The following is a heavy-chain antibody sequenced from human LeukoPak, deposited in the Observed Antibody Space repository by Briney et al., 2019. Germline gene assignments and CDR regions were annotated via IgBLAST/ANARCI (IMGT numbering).Heavy chain of an antibody. CDR3: ARDSPPYGSGSYYKKGASGWFDP. J-gene: IGHJ5*02. CDR1: GGSISSYY. Sequence: SETLSLTCTVSGGSISSYYWSWIRQPPGKGLEWIGYIYYSGSTNYNPSLKSRVTISVDTSKNQFSLKLSSVTAADTAVYYCARDSPPYGSGSYYKKGASGWFDPWGQGTLVTVSS. D-gene: IGHD3-10*01. V-gene: IGHV4-59*01. CDR2: IYYSGST.